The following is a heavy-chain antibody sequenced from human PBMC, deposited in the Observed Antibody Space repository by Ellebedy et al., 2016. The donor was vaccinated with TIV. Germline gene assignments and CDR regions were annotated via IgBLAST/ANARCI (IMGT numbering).Heavy chain of an antibody. V-gene: IGHV3-23*01. CDR1: GFSFSSYA. CDR2: ISGSSDST. Sequence: ESLKISCAASGFSFSSYAMSWVRQAPGKGLEWVSTISGSSDSTYNADSVKGRFTISRDDSKNTLYLQMTSLRAEDTAVYYCAKDRTVRGDYAFDCWGQGALVTVSS. CDR3: AKDRTVRGDYAFDC. D-gene: IGHD3-10*01. J-gene: IGHJ4*02.